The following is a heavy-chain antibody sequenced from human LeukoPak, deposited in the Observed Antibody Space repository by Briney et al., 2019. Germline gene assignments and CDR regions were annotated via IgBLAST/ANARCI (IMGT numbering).Heavy chain of an antibody. V-gene: IGHV4-4*07. CDR2: IYTSGST. CDR1: GASISSYY. J-gene: IGHJ4*02. D-gene: IGHD6-13*01. Sequence: SETLSLTCTVSGASISSYYWSWVRQPAGEGLEWIGRIYTSGSTNYNPSLKSRVTISADTSKNQFSLKLTSVIAADTAVYYCASVSRSQFDYWGQGTLVTVSS. CDR3: ASVSRSQFDY.